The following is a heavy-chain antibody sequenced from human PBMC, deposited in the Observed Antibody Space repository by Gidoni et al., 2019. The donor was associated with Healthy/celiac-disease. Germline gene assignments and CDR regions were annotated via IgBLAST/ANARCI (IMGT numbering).Heavy chain of an antibody. D-gene: IGHD3-22*01. CDR3: AKGHDSSGYFPLWY. V-gene: IGHV3-23*01. Sequence: EVQLLESGGGLVQPGGSLSLSCAASGFTFSSYAMSWVRQAPGKGLEWVSAISGSGGSTYYADSVKGRFTISRDNSKNTLYLQMNSLRAEDTAVYYCAKGHDSSGYFPLWYWGQGTLVTVSS. CDR2: ISGSGGST. CDR1: GFTFSSYA. J-gene: IGHJ4*02.